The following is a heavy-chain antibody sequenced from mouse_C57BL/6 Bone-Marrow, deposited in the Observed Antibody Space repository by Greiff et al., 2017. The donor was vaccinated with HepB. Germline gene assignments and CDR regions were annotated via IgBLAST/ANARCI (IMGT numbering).Heavy chain of an antibody. Sequence: EVQVVESGGDLVKPGGSLKLSCAASGFTFSSYGMSWVRQTPDKRLEWVATISSGGSYTYYPDSVKGRFTISRDNAKNTLYLQMSSLKSEDTAMYHCASYYYGSNAYWGQGTLVTVSA. CDR1: GFTFSSYG. V-gene: IGHV5-6*01. CDR3: ASYYYGSNAY. J-gene: IGHJ3*01. D-gene: IGHD1-1*01. CDR2: ISSGGSYT.